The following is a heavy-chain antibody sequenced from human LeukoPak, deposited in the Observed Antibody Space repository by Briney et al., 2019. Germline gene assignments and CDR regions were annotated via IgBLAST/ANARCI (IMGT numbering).Heavy chain of an antibody. V-gene: IGHV3-7*03. CDR3: ARTPGIAVAGTGYFDY. CDR1: GFTFSNYW. D-gene: IGHD6-19*01. J-gene: IGHJ4*02. CDR2: INQDGSDK. Sequence: PGGSLRLSCAASGFTFSNYWMSWVRQAPGKGLEWVANINQDGSDKYHVDSVKGRFTISRDNSKNTVYLQMNSLRAEDTAVYYCARTPGIAVAGTGYFDYWGQGTLVTVSS.